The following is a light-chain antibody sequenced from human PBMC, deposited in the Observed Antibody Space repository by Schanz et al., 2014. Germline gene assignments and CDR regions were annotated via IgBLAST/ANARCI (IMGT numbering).Light chain of an antibody. Sequence: QSALTQPPSASGSPGQSVTISCTGTSSDVGNYNFVSWYQHHPGKAPKLMIYEVSKRPSGVPDRFSGSKSGNTASLTISGLQAEDEADYYCCSYAGSYTFVVFGGGTKLTVL. V-gene: IGLV2-8*01. J-gene: IGLJ2*01. CDR3: CSYAGSYTFVV. CDR2: EVS. CDR1: SSDVGNYNF.